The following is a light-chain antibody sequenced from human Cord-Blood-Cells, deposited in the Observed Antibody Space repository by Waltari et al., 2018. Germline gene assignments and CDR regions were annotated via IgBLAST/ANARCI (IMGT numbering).Light chain of an antibody. Sequence: VTITCQASQDISNYLNWYQQKPGKAPKLLIYDASNLETGVPSRFSGSGSGTDFTFTISSLQPEDIATYYCQQYDNLPAFTFGPGTKVDIK. J-gene: IGKJ3*01. CDR3: QQYDNLPAFT. CDR2: DAS. V-gene: IGKV1-33*01. CDR1: QDISNY.